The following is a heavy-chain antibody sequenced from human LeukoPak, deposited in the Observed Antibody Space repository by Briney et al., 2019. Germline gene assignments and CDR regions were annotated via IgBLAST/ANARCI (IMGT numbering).Heavy chain of an antibody. V-gene: IGHV3-43*02. CDR3: ARESGKFDY. J-gene: IGHJ4*02. CDR2: ISGDGVST. Sequence: PGGSLRLSCVASGLPIGDFAMHWVRQAPRQGLEWVSLISGDGVSTFFADSVKGRFSISRDNSKNSLFLEMSSLRTEDTAMYYCARESGKFDYWGQGTLVAVSS. CDR1: GLPIGDFA.